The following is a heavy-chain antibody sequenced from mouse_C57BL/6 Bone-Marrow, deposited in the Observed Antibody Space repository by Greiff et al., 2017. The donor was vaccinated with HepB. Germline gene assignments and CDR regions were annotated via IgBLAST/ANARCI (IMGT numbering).Heavy chain of an antibody. V-gene: IGHV1-72*01. CDR3: AREFITTVVANFDY. J-gene: IGHJ2*01. CDR2: IDPNSGGT. CDR1: GYTFTSYW. Sequence: QVQLKQPGAELVKPGASVKLSCKASGYTFTSYWMHWVKQRPGRGLEWIGRIDPNSGGTKYNEKFKSKATLTVDKPSSTAYMQLSSLTSEDSAVYYCAREFITTVVANFDYWGQGTTLTVSS. D-gene: IGHD1-1*01.